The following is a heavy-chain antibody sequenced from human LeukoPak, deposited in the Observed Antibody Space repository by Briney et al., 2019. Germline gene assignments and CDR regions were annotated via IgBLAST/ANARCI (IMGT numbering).Heavy chain of an antibody. CDR1: RFTFSNYG. J-gene: IGHJ3*02. D-gene: IGHD4-11*01. CDR2: ISGSGGST. CDR3: AKARNSDYRFGFDI. Sequence: PGGSLRLSCAVARFTFSNYGMSWVHQAPGKGLEWVSGISGSGGSTYYADSVKGRFTFFGDNSRNTLYLQMSSLRAEDTAVYYCAKARNSDYRFGFDIWGQGTMVTVSS. V-gene: IGHV3-23*01.